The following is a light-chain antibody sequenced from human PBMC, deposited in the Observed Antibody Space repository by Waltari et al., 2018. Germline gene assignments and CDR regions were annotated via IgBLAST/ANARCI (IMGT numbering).Light chain of an antibody. Sequence: EVVLTQSPANLSLSPGKRATLSCRASQSVSTYLAWYQQKPGQAPRLLIYDASNRATGIPARFSGSGSGADFTLTISSLEPEDFAVFYCQQRSNWPPITFGQGARLEIK. J-gene: IGKJ5*01. CDR2: DAS. V-gene: IGKV3-11*01. CDR1: QSVSTY. CDR3: QQRSNWPPIT.